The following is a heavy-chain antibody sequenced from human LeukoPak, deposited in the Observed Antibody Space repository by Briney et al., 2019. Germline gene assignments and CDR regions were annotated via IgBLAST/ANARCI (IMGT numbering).Heavy chain of an antibody. CDR2: ICYSGST. J-gene: IGHJ4*02. D-gene: IGHD3-22*01. V-gene: IGHV4-39*01. Sequence: PSETLSLTCTVSGGSISSSSYYWGWIRQPPGKGLEWIANICYSGSTYSNPSLKSRVTISMDTSNNQFSLKLSSVTAADTAVYYCARGAYYYDSSGYGKISDYWGQGTLVTVSS. CDR1: GGSISSSSYY. CDR3: ARGAYYYDSSGYGKISDY.